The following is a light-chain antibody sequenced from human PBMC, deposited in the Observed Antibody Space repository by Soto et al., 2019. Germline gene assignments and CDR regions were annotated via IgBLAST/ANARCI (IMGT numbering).Light chain of an antibody. CDR2: AAS. CDR1: QSISIE. Sequence: IQMTPSPSSLSASVSDRVSITGRASQSISIELNRYQQKPGKAPKLLSYAASTLQSGVPPRFSGSGCARAFTTTISSLQHPDFATSYCQQSYSNSWTFGQGTKVDIK. V-gene: IGKV1-39*01. CDR3: QQSYSNSWT. J-gene: IGKJ1*01.